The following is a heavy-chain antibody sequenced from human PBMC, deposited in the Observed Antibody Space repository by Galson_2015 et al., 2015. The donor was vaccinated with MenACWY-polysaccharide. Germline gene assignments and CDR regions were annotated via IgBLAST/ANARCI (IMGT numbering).Heavy chain of an antibody. CDR3: TRGGAGGSYFRFDP. V-gene: IGHV3-49*03. CDR1: GFTFDDYT. CDR2: IRNKVYSGTT. J-gene: IGHJ5*02. D-gene: IGHD1-26*01. Sequence: CLRLSCAASGFTFDDYTMSWFRRAPGKGLEWVGFIRNKVYSGTTEYAASVKGRFTISRDDSKSIAYLQMNSLKIEDTAVYYCTRGGAGGSYFRFDPWGQGTLVTVSS.